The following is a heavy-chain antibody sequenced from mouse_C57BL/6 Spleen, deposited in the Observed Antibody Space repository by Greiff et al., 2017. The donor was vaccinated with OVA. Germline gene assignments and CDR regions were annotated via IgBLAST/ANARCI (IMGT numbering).Heavy chain of an antibody. D-gene: IGHD1-1*01. CDR1: GFTFSSYG. Sequence: EVQLQESGGDLVKPGGSLKLSCAASGFTFSSYGMSWVRQTPDKRLEWVATISSGGSYTYYPDSVKGRFTISRDNAKNTLYLQMSSLKSEDTAMYYCARQGDGSSHPAWFAYWGQGTLVTVSA. V-gene: IGHV5-6*01. J-gene: IGHJ3*01. CDR3: ARQGDGSSHPAWFAY. CDR2: ISSGGSYT.